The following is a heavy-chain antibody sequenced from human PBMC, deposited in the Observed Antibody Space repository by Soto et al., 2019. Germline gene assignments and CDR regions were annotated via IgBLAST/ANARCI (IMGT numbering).Heavy chain of an antibody. Sequence: ASVKVSCKASGGTFSGYAISWVRQAPGQGLEWMGGIIPIFGTANYAQKFQGRVTITADESTSTAYMELSSLRSEDTAVYYCASLVVTTSYYYGMDVWGQGTTVTVSS. V-gene: IGHV1-69*13. J-gene: IGHJ6*02. D-gene: IGHD2-21*02. CDR1: GGTFSGYA. CDR2: IIPIFGTA. CDR3: ASLVVTTSYYYGMDV.